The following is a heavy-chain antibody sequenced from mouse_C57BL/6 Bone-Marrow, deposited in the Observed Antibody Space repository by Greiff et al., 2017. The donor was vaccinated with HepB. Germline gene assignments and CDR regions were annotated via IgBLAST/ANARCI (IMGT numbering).Heavy chain of an antibody. CDR2: ISSGSSTI. CDR1: GFTFSDYG. CDR3: ARRAYGSSYDYYAMDY. V-gene: IGHV5-17*01. Sequence: EVQLQESGGGLVKPGGSLKLSCAASGFTFSDYGMHWVRQAPEKGLEWVAYISSGSSTIYYADTVKGRFTISRDNAKNTLVLQMTSLSSEATAMYYCARRAYGSSYDYYAMDYWGQGTSVTVSS. D-gene: IGHD1-1*01. J-gene: IGHJ4*01.